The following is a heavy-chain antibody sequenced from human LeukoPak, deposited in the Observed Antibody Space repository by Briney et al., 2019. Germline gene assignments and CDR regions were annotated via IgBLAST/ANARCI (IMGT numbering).Heavy chain of an antibody. D-gene: IGHD1-26*01. CDR3: ARGDSGSYQYYFDY. Sequence: ASVKVSCKASGYTFISYGIYWVRQAPGQRLEWMGWINAGNGDTKYSLKFQGRVTITRDTSASTAYMEVSSLRSEDTAVYYCARGDSGSYQYYFDYWGQGTLVTVSS. CDR2: INAGNGDT. V-gene: IGHV1-3*01. J-gene: IGHJ4*02. CDR1: GYTFISYG.